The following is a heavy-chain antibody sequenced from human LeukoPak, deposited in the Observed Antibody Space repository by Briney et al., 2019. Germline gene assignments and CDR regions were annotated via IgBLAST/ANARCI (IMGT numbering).Heavy chain of an antibody. V-gene: IGHV3-23*01. Sequence: GGSLTLSCAASGFTFNNYAMNWVGPAPGKALEWGSYIRRGGPNTRYSAQGKGRFIISRDNSTDLLYLQMNSLRGEDTALYYGAKFSASYSTDALDVWGRGTMVTVSS. CDR3: AKFSASYSTDALDV. J-gene: IGHJ3*01. D-gene: IGHD3-10*01. CDR1: GFTFNNYA. CDR2: IRRGGPNT.